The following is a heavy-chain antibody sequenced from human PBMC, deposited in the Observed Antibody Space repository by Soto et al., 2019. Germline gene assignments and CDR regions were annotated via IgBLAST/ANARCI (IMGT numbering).Heavy chain of an antibody. CDR2: ISYDGSNK. V-gene: IGHV3-30*18. CDR3: AKDLGAGIAAYYFDY. J-gene: IGHJ4*02. D-gene: IGHD6-13*01. Sequence: QVQLVESGGGVVQPGRSLRLSCAASGFTFSSYGMHWVRQAPGKGLEWVAVISYDGSNKYYADSVKGRFTISRDNSKNTLYLQMNSLRAEDTAVYYCAKDLGAGIAAYYFDYWGQGTLVTVSS. CDR1: GFTFSSYG.